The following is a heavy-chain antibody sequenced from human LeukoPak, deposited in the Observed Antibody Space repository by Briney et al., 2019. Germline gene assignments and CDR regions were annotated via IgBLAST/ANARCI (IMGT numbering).Heavy chain of an antibody. V-gene: IGHV3-23*01. D-gene: IGHD3-10*01. Sequence: PGGSLRLSCAASGFTFSSHAMSWVRQAPGKGLEWVSAISGSGGSTYHADSVKGRFTISRDNSKNTLYLQMNSLRAEDTAVYYCAKRISGPNAFDIWGQGTMVTVSS. CDR3: AKRISGPNAFDI. CDR1: GFTFSSHA. CDR2: ISGSGGST. J-gene: IGHJ3*02.